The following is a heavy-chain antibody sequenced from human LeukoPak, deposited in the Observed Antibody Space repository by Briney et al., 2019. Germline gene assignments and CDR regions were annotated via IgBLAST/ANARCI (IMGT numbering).Heavy chain of an antibody. J-gene: IGHJ6*02. CDR3: ATGQGHGMDV. CDR1: RLTFSNYW. D-gene: IGHD1-14*01. Sequence: GGALSHSRAASRLTFSNYWMHWVRQAPGKGLVWVSRINSDGSSTSYADSVKGRFTISRDNAKNTLYLQMNSLRAEDTAVYCCATGQGHGMDVWGQGTTVTVSS. V-gene: IGHV3-74*01. CDR2: INSDGSST.